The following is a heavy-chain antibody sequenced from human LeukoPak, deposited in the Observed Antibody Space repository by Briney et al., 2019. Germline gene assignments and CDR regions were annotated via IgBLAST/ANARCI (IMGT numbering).Heavy chain of an antibody. J-gene: IGHJ2*01. D-gene: IGHD7-27*01. CDR1: GYTFTDHY. Sequence: ASVKVSCKASGYTFTDHYVHWVRQTPGQGLEWMGWINPKSGDTNYAQKSQGRVTMTRDTSIVTAYMELSSLTSDDTGVYYCGVHWGSGYYFDLWGRGILVTVSS. V-gene: IGHV1-2*02. CDR2: INPKSGDT. CDR3: GVHWGSGYYFDL.